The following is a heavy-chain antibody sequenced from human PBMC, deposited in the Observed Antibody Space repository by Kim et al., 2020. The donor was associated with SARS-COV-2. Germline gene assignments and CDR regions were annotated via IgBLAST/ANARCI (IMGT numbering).Heavy chain of an antibody. J-gene: IGHJ4*02. V-gene: IGHV1-46*01. CDR2: ST. D-gene: IGHD5-18*01. CDR3: ATSGYSYPGY. Sequence: STSYAQKFQGRVTMTRDTSTSTVYMELSSLRSEDTAVYYCATSGYSYPGYWGQGTLVTVSS.